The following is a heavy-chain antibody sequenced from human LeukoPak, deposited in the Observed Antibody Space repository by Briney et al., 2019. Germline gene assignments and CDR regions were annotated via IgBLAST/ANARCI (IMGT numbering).Heavy chain of an antibody. CDR1: GGSISSYY. CDR3: AGDQGYSSGWYFAFDI. CDR2: IYYSGST. V-gene: IGHV4-59*01. Sequence: SETLSLTCTVSGGSISSYYWSWIRQPPGKGLEWIGYIYYSGSTNYNPSLKSRVTISVDTSKNQFSLKLSSVTAADTAVYYCAGDQGYSSGWYFAFDIWGQGTMVTVSS. D-gene: IGHD6-19*01. J-gene: IGHJ3*02.